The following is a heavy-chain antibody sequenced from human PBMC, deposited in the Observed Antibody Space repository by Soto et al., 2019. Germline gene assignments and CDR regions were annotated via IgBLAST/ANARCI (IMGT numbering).Heavy chain of an antibody. CDR2: INHSGST. Sequence: PSETLSLTCAVYGGSFSGYYWSWIRQPPGKGLEWIGEINHSGSTNYNPSLKSRVTISVDTSKNQFSLKLSSVTAADTAVYYCARVRAQAYYFDYWGQGTLVTVSS. CDR1: GGSFSGYY. V-gene: IGHV4-34*01. J-gene: IGHJ4*02. CDR3: ARVRAQAYYFDY.